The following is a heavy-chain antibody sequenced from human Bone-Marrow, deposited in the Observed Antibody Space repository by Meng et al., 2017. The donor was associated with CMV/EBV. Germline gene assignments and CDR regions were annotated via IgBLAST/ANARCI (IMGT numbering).Heavy chain of an antibody. CDR2: ISYDGSNK. J-gene: IGHJ3*02. V-gene: IGHV3-30-3*01. CDR3: AREGSSDAFDI. Sequence: LKISCAASGFNFDDYAMHWVRQAPGKGLEWVAVISYDGSNKYYADSVKGRFTISRDNSKNTLYLQMNSLRAEDTAVYYCAREGSSDAFDIWGQGTMVTV. CDR1: GFNFDDYA.